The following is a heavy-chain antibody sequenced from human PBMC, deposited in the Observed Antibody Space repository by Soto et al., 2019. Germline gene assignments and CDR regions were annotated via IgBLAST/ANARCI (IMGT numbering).Heavy chain of an antibody. Sequence: QITLKESGPTVVKPTQTLTMTCTLSGFSLKTPGVGVGWIRQPPGKALEWLAVISWDDDKRYSESLKTRIIISNYFSNNVVRLTMTNVDPVDAGTYFCARRNCSTDDCFHFDYWGQGTLVTVSS. CDR3: ARRNCSTDDCFHFDY. V-gene: IGHV2-5*02. J-gene: IGHJ4*01. CDR1: GFSLKTPGVG. D-gene: IGHD2-21*01. CDR2: ISWDDDK.